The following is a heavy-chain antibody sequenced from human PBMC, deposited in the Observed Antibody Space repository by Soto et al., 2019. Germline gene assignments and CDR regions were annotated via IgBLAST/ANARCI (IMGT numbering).Heavy chain of an antibody. CDR3: ARTPLDYYDSSGYYLGYFDY. J-gene: IGHJ4*02. CDR2: IYYSGST. D-gene: IGHD3-22*01. V-gene: IGHV4-59*01. Sequence: SETLSLTCTVSGGSISSYYWSWIRQPPGKGLEWIGYIYYSGSTNYNPSLKSRVTISVDTSKNQFSLKLSSVTAADTAVYYCARTPLDYYDSSGYYLGYFDYWGQGTLVTVS. CDR1: GGSISSYY.